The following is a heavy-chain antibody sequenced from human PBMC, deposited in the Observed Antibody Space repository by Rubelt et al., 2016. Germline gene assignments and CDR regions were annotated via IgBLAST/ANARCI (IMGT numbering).Heavy chain of an antibody. J-gene: IGHJ4*02. Sequence: QVQLQQWGAGLLKPSETLSLTCAVYGGSFSGYYWSWIRQPPGKGLEWIGEINHSGSTNYNPSLKSRVTISVDTAKNQVSRKLSSVTAADTAVYYCARGGMGGSTGYFDYWGQGTLVTVSS. CDR1: GGSFSGYY. CDR3: ARGGMGGSTGYFDY. V-gene: IGHV4-34*01. D-gene: IGHD1-26*01. CDR2: INHSGST.